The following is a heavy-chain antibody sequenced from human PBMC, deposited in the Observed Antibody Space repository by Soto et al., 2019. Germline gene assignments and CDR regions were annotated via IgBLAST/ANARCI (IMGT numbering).Heavy chain of an antibody. CDR3: ARVRGGYYGSGSYYPPDH. Sequence: PSETLSLTYTVSDDSISSYFWNWIRQPPGKGLEWIGYIYYSGSTNYNPSLKSRVTISIDTSKNQFSLKLSSVTAADTAVYFCARVRGGYYGSGSYYPPDHWGQGTLVTVSS. CDR2: IYYSGST. V-gene: IGHV4-59*01. J-gene: IGHJ4*02. D-gene: IGHD3-10*01. CDR1: DDSISSYF.